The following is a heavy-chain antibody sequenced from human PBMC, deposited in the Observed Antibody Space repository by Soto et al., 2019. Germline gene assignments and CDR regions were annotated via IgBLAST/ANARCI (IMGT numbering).Heavy chain of an antibody. J-gene: IGHJ4*02. CDR1: GLTVTSHA. V-gene: IGHV3-23*01. Sequence: GGSLRLSCEASGLTVTSHAMSWVRQAPGKGLEWVPGISGSGSNTYYADSVKGRFTISRDNSKNTLYLQMSSLRNVDTAVYFCARGLPYGSGWFQYWGKGTLVTVSS. D-gene: IGHD6-13*01. CDR2: ISGSGSNT. CDR3: ARGLPYGSGWFQY.